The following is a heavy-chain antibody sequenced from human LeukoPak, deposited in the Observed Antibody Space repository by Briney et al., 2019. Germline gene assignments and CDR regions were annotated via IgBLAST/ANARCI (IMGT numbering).Heavy chain of an antibody. V-gene: IGHV3-21*04. J-gene: IGHJ4*02. Sequence: GGSLRLSCAASGFTFSSYSMNWVRQAPGKGLEWVSSISSSSSYIYYADSVKGRFTIPRDNAKNSLYLQMNSLRAEDTAVYYCAKNTQYSGYYDCWGQGTLVAVSS. CDR1: GFTFSSYS. CDR2: ISSSSSYI. CDR3: AKNTQYSGYYDC. D-gene: IGHD6-6*01.